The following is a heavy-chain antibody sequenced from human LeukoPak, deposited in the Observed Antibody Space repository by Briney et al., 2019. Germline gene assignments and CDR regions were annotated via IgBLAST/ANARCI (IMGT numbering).Heavy chain of an antibody. D-gene: IGHD4-11*01. V-gene: IGHV1-18*01. CDR1: GYRPRNHG. CDR2: IGADSGDTHGDT. Sequence: AASVKVSCKASGYRPRNHGISWVRQAPGQGLEWMGWIGADSGDTHGDTHYAEKLQGRVTMTTDTSTDTAYMDLRSLTSDDTAVYYCARGSSPYNWYFDLWGRGTLVTVSS. CDR3: ARGSSPYNWYFDL. J-gene: IGHJ2*01.